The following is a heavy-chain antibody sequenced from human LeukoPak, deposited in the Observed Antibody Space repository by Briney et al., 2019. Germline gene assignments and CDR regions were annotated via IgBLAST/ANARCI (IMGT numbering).Heavy chain of an antibody. V-gene: IGHV6-1*01. Sequence: SQTLSLTCAISGDSVSSNSAAWNWIRQSPSRGLEWLGRTYYRSKWYSDYAVSVKSRITINPDTSKNQFSLQLNSVTPEDTAVYYCARSEPGYSSSWETYAFDIWGQGTMVTVSS. CDR3: ARSEPGYSSSWETYAFDI. CDR1: GDSVSSNSAA. J-gene: IGHJ3*02. D-gene: IGHD6-13*01. CDR2: TYYRSKWYS.